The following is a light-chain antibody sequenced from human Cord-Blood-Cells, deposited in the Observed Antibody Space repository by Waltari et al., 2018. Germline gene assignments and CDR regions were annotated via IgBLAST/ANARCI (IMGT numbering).Light chain of an antibody. CDR2: EVS. V-gene: IGLV2-14*01. CDR3: SSYTSSSTS. CDR1: SIDAGGYNY. Sequence: QSALTQPASVSGSPGQSITISCTGTSIDAGGYNYVSWYQQHPGKAPKLMIYEVSNRPSGVSNRFSGSKSGNTASLTISGLQAEDEADYYCSSYTSSSTSFGTGTKVTVL. J-gene: IGLJ1*01.